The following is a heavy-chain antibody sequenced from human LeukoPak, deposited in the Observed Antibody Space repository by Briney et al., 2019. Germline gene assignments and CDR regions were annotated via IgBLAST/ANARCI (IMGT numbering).Heavy chain of an antibody. CDR3: ARARYETRIWPKSRYDYYHYMDV. Sequence: ASVKVSCKASGYTFTSHGISWVRQAPGQGLEWMGWISTYNGNTNYAQKLQGRVTITKDTSASTAYMELSSLRSEDMAVYYCARARYETRIWPKSRYDYYHYMDVWGKGTTVTVSS. CDR1: GYTFTSHG. J-gene: IGHJ6*03. D-gene: IGHD3-3*01. CDR2: ISTYNGNT. V-gene: IGHV1-18*03.